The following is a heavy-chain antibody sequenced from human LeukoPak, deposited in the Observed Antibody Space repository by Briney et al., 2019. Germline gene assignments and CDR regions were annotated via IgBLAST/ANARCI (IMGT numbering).Heavy chain of an antibody. V-gene: IGHV4-30-2*01. Sequence: SQTLSLTCAVSGGSISSGGYYWSWIRQPPGKGLEWIGYIYHSGSTYYNPSLKSRVTISVDRSKNQFSLKLSSVTAADTAVYYCARIYGDYYYGMDVWGQGTTVTVSS. CDR3: ARIYGDYYYGMDV. CDR1: GGSISSGGYY. CDR2: IYHSGST. D-gene: IGHD4-17*01. J-gene: IGHJ6*02.